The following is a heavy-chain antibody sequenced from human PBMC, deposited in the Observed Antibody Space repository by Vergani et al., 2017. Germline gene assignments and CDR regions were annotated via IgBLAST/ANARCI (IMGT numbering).Heavy chain of an antibody. CDR1: GYTFTSYG. CDR3: ARDLPSFGVVVDRDY. J-gene: IGHJ4*02. V-gene: IGHV1-18*01. Sequence: QVQLVQSGAEVKKPGASVKVSCKASGYTFTSYGISWVRQAPGQGLEWMGWISAYNGNTNYAQKLQGRVTMTTGTSTSTAYMELRSLRSDDTAVYYCARDLPSFGVVVDRDYWGQGTLVTVSS. D-gene: IGHD3-3*01. CDR2: ISAYNGNT.